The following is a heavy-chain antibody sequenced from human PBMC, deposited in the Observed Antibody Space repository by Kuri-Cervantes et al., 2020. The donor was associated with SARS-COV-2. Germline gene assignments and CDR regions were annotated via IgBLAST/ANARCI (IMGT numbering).Heavy chain of an antibody. CDR3: ARVPRFCTNGVCYAFDI. CDR1: GGSISSGSYY. Sequence: ESLKISCTVPGGSISSGSYYWSWIRQPPGKGLEWIGYIYYSGSTNYNPSLKSRVTISVDTSKNQFSLKLSSVTAADTAVYYCARVPRFCTNGVCYAFDIWGQGTMVTVSS. V-gene: IGHV4-61*01. CDR2: IYYSGST. D-gene: IGHD2-8*01. J-gene: IGHJ3*02.